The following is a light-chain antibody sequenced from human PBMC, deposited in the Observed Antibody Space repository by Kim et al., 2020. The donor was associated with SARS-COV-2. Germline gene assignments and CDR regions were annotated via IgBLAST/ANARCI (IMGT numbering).Light chain of an antibody. Sequence: PSISCRFSQSLVYSDGNTYVSWFHQRPGQSPRRLIYKVSNRDSGVPDRFSGSGSGTDFILLISRVEAEDVGVYYCMQYTHWPFTFGPGTKVDIK. CDR3: MQYTHWPFT. J-gene: IGKJ3*01. V-gene: IGKV2-30*01. CDR1: QSLVYSDGNTY. CDR2: KVS.